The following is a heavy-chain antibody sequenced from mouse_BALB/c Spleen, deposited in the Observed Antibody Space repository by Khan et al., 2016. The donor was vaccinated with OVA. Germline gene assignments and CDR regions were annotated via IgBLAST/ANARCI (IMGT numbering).Heavy chain of an antibody. CDR3: ARISDYDESLTY. CDR2: IWSGGST. Sequence: QVRLQQSGPGLVQPSQSLSITCTVSGFSLTNYGVHWVRQSPGKGLEWLGLIWSGGSTDYNAAFISRLSISKDNSKSQVFFKMNSLQTNDTAIYYCARISDYDESLTYWGQGTLVTVSA. D-gene: IGHD2-4*01. CDR1: GFSLTNYG. V-gene: IGHV2-2*02. J-gene: IGHJ3*01.